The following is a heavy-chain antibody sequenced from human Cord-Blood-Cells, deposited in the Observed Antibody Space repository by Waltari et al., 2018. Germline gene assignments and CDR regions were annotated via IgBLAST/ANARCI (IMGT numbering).Heavy chain of an antibody. D-gene: IGHD3-10*01. CDR1: GGTFSSYA. CDR3: AALGRSGSRDY. V-gene: IGHV1-69*01. CDR2: IILIFGTA. Sequence: QVQLVQSGAEVKKPGCSVKVCKASGGTFSSYAISWVRQAPGQGLEGMGGIILIFGTANYAQKFQGRVTITADESTSTAYMELSSLRSEDTAVYYGAALGRSGSRDYWGQGTLVTVSS. J-gene: IGHJ4*02.